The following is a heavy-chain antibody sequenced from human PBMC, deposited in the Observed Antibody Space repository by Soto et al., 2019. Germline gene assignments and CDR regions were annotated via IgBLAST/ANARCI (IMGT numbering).Heavy chain of an antibody. V-gene: IGHV3-74*01. J-gene: IGHJ4*02. Sequence: EVQLVESGGGLVQPGGSLRLSCAASGVTFSSYWMDWVRQAPGKGLVWVSRIKSDGTNIRYADSVKGRFTISRDNAKNTQYLQMNSLRAEVTAVCFCRVTPGYWGQGTLVTVPS. CDR1: GVTFSSYW. CDR2: IKSDGTNI. CDR3: RVTPGY. D-gene: IGHD5-18*01.